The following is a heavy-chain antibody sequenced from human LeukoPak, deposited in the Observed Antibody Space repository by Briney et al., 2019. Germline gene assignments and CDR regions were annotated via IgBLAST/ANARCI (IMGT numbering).Heavy chain of an antibody. Sequence: GGSLRLSCVASGFTFREYGFHWVRQAPGKGLEWVAVMWNDGITGKYADSVRGRFSVSRDNSKNTVYLQMDSLRADDTSVYYCARVWDKADYWGQGTLVTVSS. CDR2: MWNDGITG. J-gene: IGHJ4*02. CDR3: ARVWDKADY. V-gene: IGHV3-33*01. CDR1: GFTFREYG. D-gene: IGHD1-26*01.